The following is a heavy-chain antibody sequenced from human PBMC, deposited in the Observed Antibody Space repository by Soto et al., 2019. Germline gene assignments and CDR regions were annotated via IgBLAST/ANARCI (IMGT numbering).Heavy chain of an antibody. Sequence: PSETLSLTCSVSGASIRSPSYYWGWSRQPPGKGLEWIGSIYYSGSTHYSPSLKSRIIMSIDTSTNQFSLKLTSVTAADTAVYYCARHGPIAAAGTVFDYWGQGTLVTVSS. CDR3: ARHGPIAAAGTVFDY. CDR1: GASIRSPSYY. V-gene: IGHV4-39*01. D-gene: IGHD6-13*01. J-gene: IGHJ4*02. CDR2: IYYSGST.